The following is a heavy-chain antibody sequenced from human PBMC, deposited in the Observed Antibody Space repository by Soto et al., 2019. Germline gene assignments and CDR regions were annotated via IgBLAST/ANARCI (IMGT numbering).Heavy chain of an antibody. Sequence: QVQLVQSGAEVKKPGASVKVSCKASGYTFTSYAMHWVRQAPGQRLEWMGWINAGNGNTKYSQKFQGRVTITRDTSSSTAYMELSSLRSEDTAVYYCARGMAPYYFDYWGQGTLVTVSS. J-gene: IGHJ4*02. CDR1: GYTFTSYA. CDR3: ARGMAPYYFDY. CDR2: INAGNGNT. V-gene: IGHV1-3*01. D-gene: IGHD3-10*01.